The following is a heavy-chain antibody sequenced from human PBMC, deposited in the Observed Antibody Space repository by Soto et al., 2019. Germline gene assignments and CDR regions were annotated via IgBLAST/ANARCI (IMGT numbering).Heavy chain of an antibody. CDR1: GTSISSYY. V-gene: IGHV4-59*01. D-gene: IGHD3-3*01. CDR3: ARLVIPIFGVVTPGAFDI. CDR2: IHYSGTT. Sequence: PAETLASTFTVSGTSISSYYWSWIRQPPGKVLEWIANIHYSGTTNYNPSLASRVTLSVDKSKNQFSLKLSSVTAADTAVYYCARLVIPIFGVVTPGAFDIWGQGTMVTVSS. J-gene: IGHJ3*02.